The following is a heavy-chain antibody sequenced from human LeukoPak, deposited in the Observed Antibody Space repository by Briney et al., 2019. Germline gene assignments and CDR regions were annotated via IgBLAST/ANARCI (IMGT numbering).Heavy chain of an antibody. CDR1: GYSFIGQY. J-gene: IGHJ5*02. Sequence: ASVKVSCKAYGYSFIGQYMHWMRQAPGQGLEWMGWINPKSGDTNYAQKFQGRVTLTRDTSISTAYMELGGLRTDDTAVYFCTRRMTTIVNNYFDPWGQGTLVIVSS. CDR3: TRRMTTIVNNYFDP. CDR2: INPKSGDT. D-gene: IGHD3-22*01. V-gene: IGHV1-2*02.